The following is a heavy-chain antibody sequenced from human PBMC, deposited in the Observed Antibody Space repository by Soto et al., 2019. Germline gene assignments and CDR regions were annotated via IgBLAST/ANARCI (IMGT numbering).Heavy chain of an antibody. CDR3: SKDLVKNYDFWSPYVYGMDV. CDR2: ISWKSGSI. J-gene: IGHJ6*02. Sequence: PGGSLRLSCAASGFTFDDYAMHWVRQAPGKGLEWVSGISWKSGSIGYAESVKGRITISRDNAKKSLYLQMNSLRAEDTAVNYCSKDLVKNYDFWSPYVYGMDVWGQGTTVTVS. D-gene: IGHD3-3*01. V-gene: IGHV3-9*01. CDR1: GFTFDDYA.